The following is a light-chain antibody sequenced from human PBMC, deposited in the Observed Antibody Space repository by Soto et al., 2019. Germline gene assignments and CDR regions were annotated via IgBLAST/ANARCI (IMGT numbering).Light chain of an antibody. CDR2: KAS. V-gene: IGKV1-5*03. Sequence: DIQMTQSPSTLSASVGDRVTITCRASQSIHIYLAWYQQKPGTAPKLLIYKASTLESGVPSRFSGSGSGTEFTLTINSLQPDDFATYFCQQYESYGLTFGGGTKVETK. J-gene: IGKJ4*01. CDR1: QSIHIY. CDR3: QQYESYGLT.